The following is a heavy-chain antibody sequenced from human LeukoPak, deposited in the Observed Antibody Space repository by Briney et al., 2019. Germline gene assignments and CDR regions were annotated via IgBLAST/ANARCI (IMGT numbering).Heavy chain of an antibody. CDR1: GYTFISYE. J-gene: IGHJ6*02. Sequence: ASVKVSCKASGYTFISYEINWVRQATGQGLEWMGWMNPENGDTGSVQKFQGRVTMTRDASISTAYMELSSLTSEDTAVYYCATDTMVRGVITPLYYYYGMDVWGQGTTVTVSS. D-gene: IGHD3-10*01. CDR2: MNPENGDT. V-gene: IGHV1-8*01. CDR3: ATDTMVRGVITPLYYYYGMDV.